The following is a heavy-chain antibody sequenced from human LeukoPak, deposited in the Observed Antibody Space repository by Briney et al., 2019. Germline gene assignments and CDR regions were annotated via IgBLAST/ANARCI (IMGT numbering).Heavy chain of an antibody. CDR2: ISGSGGTT. D-gene: IGHD5-12*01. Sequence: PGGSLRLSCAASGFTFKDYYMSWVRQAPGKGLEWVSGISGSGGTTYYADSVKGRFTISRDNSKNTLYLQMNSLRAEDTAKYYCAKSLIVATTRGDYFDYWGQGTLVTVSS. CDR3: AKSLIVATTRGDYFDY. CDR1: GFTFKDYY. V-gene: IGHV3-23*01. J-gene: IGHJ4*02.